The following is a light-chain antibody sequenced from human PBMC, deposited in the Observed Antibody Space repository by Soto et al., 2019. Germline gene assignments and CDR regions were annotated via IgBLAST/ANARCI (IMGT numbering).Light chain of an antibody. V-gene: IGLV1-47*02. CDR1: TSNIGKNY. CDR2: SDV. Sequence: QCSLTQTPSASGTPGQRFTISCSGSTSNIGKNYVFWYQQLPGTAPKLLIYSDVQLPSVVPDRFSGSKSGTSASLAISGLRSEDEADYYCAAWDDRLSGRAFGTGTKVTVL. J-gene: IGLJ1*01. CDR3: AAWDDRLSGRA.